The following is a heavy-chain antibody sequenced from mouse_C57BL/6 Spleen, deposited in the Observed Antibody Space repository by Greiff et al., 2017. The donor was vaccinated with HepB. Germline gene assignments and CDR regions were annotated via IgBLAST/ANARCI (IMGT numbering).Heavy chain of an antibody. D-gene: IGHD1-1*01. V-gene: IGHV1-52*01. J-gene: IGHJ2*01. CDR3: ARWEDYYGSSHFYYFDY. CDR2: IDPSDSET. CDR1: GYTFTSYW. Sequence: QVQLQQPGAELVRPGSSVKLSCKASGYTFTSYWMHWVKQRPIQGLEWIGNIDPSDSETHYNQKFKDKATLTADKSSSTAYMQLSSLTSEDSAVYFCARWEDYYGSSHFYYFDYWGQGTTLTVSS.